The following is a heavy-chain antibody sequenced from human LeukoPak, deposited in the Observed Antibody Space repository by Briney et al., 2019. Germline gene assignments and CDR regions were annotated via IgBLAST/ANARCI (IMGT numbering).Heavy chain of an antibody. CDR1: GGSFSGSY. CDR2: INHSGST. CDR3: ARVFRPRTVSGYLYYFDY. Sequence: SETLSLTCAVYGGSFSGSYWSWIRQPPGKGLEWIGEINHSGSTNYNPSLKSRVTISVDTSKNQFSLKLSSVTAADTAVYYCARVFRPRTVSGYLYYFDYWGQGTLVTVSS. D-gene: IGHD3-22*01. V-gene: IGHV4-34*01. J-gene: IGHJ4*02.